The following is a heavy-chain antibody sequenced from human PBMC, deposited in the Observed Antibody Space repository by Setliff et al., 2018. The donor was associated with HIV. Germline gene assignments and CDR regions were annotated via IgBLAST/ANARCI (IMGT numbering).Heavy chain of an antibody. CDR2: INPNSGGT. V-gene: IGHV1-2*02. J-gene: IGHJ6*03. CDR1: GYTFTAYQ. D-gene: IGHD3-22*01. Sequence: GASVKVSCKASGYTFTAYQMHWVRQAPGQGLEWMGWINPNSGGTNSAQKFQGRVTMTRDTSISVAYMELSSLTSDDTAVYYCARAIRYYDSSGYYLDVWGKGT. CDR3: ARAIRYYDSSGYYLDV.